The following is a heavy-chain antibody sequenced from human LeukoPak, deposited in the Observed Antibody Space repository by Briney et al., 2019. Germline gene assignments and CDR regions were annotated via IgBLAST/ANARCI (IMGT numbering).Heavy chain of an antibody. Sequence: ASVKVSCKASGYTFTSYYIHWVRQAPGQGLEWMGIINPSGGSTSYAQKFQGRVTMTRDTSTSTVYMELSSLRSEDTAVYYCAREEQWLVHDYWGQGTLVTVSS. V-gene: IGHV1-46*01. CDR3: AREEQWLVHDY. D-gene: IGHD6-19*01. J-gene: IGHJ4*02. CDR2: INPSGGST. CDR1: GYTFTSYY.